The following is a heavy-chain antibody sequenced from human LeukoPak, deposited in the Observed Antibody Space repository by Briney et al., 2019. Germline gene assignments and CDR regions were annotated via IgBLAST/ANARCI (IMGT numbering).Heavy chain of an antibody. CDR2: IDYSGNT. J-gene: IGHJ4*02. CDR1: GGSISSGTYY. CDR3: ARLSGSFLDY. V-gene: IGHV4-31*03. D-gene: IGHD1-26*01. Sequence: SQTLSLTCNVSGGSISSGTYYWSWIRQHPGKGLEWIGNIDYSGNTYYNPSLTSRVTISLDTSKNQFSLNLTSVTAADTAVYYCARLSGSFLDYWGQGTLVTVSS.